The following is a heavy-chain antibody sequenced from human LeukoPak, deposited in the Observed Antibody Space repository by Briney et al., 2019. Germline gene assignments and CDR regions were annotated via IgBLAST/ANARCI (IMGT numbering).Heavy chain of an antibody. D-gene: IGHD3-22*01. J-gene: IGHJ4*02. Sequence: ASVKVSCKASGYTFTSYDINWVRQATGQGLEWMGWISAYNGNTNYAQKLQGRVTMTTDTSTSTAYMELRSLRSDDTAVYYCARDGPGYYDSSGYYHYWGQGTLVTVSS. CDR1: GYTFTSYD. CDR3: ARDGPGYYDSSGYYHY. CDR2: ISAYNGNT. V-gene: IGHV1-18*01.